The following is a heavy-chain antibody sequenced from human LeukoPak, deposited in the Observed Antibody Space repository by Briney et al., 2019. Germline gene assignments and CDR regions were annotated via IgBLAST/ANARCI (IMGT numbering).Heavy chain of an antibody. J-gene: IGHJ4*02. CDR2: IYTVDSDT. CDR3: ARCGSGWYFDY. CDR1: GFSFTSYW. V-gene: IGHV5-51*01. D-gene: IGHD6-19*01. Sequence: GESLKISCKGSGFSFTSYWIGWFRQMPEKGLECMGFIYTVDSDTKYNPAFQRQITISVDKSINTAYLQWSSLKASDAAIYYCARCGSGWYFDYWGQGSLVTVSS.